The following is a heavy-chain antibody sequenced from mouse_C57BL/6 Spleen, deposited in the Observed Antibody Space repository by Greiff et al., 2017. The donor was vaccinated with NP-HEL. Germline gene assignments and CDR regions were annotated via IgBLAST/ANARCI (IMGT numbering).Heavy chain of an antibody. CDR2: IRSKSNNYAT. J-gene: IGHJ2*01. V-gene: IGHV10-1*01. D-gene: IGHD4-1*01. Sequence: EVQLVESGGGLVQPKGSLKLSCAASGFSFNTYAMNWVRQAPGKGLEWVARIRSKSNNYATYYADSVKDRFTISRDDSESMLYLQMNNLKTEETAMYYCVRETGYYFDYWGQGTTLTVSS. CDR1: GFSFNTYA. CDR3: VRETGYYFDY.